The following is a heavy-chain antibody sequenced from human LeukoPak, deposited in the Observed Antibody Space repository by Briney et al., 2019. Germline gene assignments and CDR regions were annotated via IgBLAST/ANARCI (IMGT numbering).Heavy chain of an antibody. V-gene: IGHV1-2*02. J-gene: IGHJ5*02. CDR2: INPNSGGT. D-gene: IGHD2-8*01. CDR1: GYTFTSYD. CDR3: ARLMSTATPEGP. Sequence: GASVKVSCKASGYTFTSYDINWVRQAPGQGLEWMGWINPNSGGTNYAQKFQGRVTMTRDTSISTAYMELSRLRSDDTAVYYCARLMSTATPEGPWGQGTLVTISS.